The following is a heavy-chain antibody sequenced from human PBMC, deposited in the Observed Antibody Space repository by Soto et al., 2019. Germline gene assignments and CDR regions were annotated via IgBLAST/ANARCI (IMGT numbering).Heavy chain of an antibody. CDR1: GGSISSSNW. Sequence: QVQLQESGPGLVKPSGTLSLTCAVSGGSISSSNWWSWVRQPPGKGLEWIGEIYHSGSTNYNPSLKSRVTIAVDKSKNQFSLKLSSVTAADTAVYYCASRPAYSVDDILTLDYWGQGTLVTVSS. CDR2: IYHSGST. J-gene: IGHJ4*02. CDR3: ASRPAYSVDDILTLDY. V-gene: IGHV4-4*02. D-gene: IGHD3-9*01.